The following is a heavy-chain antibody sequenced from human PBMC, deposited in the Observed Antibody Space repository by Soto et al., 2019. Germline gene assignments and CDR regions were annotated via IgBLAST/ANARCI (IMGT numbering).Heavy chain of an antibody. CDR2: IIPILGIA. V-gene: IGHV1-69*02. D-gene: IGHD5-12*01. Sequence: TFSSYTISWVRQAPGQGLEWMGRIIPILGIANYAQKFQGRVTITADKSTSTAYMELSSLRSEDTAVYYCADSGYGLFQHWGQGTLVTVSS. CDR1: TFSSYT. CDR3: ADSGYGLFQH. J-gene: IGHJ1*01.